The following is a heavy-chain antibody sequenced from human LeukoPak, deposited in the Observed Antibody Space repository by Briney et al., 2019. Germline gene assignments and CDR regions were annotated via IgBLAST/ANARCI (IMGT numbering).Heavy chain of an antibody. CDR1: GFTFSDHY. CDR2: IKQDGSEK. J-gene: IGHJ1*01. Sequence: GGSLRLSCKASGFTFSDHYMSWIRQAPGKGLEWVANIKQDGSEKYYVDSVKGRFTISRDNGGNSLYLQMNSLRAEDTALYYCARRTPGYCSGGSCYGFQHWGQGTLVTVSS. V-gene: IGHV3-7*01. D-gene: IGHD2-15*01. CDR3: ARRTPGYCSGGSCYGFQH.